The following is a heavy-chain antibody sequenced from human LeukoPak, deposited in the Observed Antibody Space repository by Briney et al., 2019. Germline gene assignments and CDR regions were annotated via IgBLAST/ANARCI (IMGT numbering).Heavy chain of an antibody. V-gene: IGHV3-23*01. D-gene: IGHD3-22*01. J-gene: IGHJ3*02. CDR3: AKRPRDSSGYYLGAFDM. CDR1: GFTFSNAW. CDR2: ISASGGTT. Sequence: PGGSLRLSCAASGFTFSNAWMTWVRPAPGKGLDWVSGISASGGTTYYADSVKGRFTTSRDNSKNTLYLQMNSLRAEDTAVYYCAKRPRDSSGYYLGAFDMWGQGTMVTVSS.